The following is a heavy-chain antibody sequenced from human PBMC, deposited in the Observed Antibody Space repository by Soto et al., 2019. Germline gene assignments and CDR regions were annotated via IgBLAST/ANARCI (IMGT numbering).Heavy chain of an antibody. J-gene: IGHJ4*02. CDR3: ARRPHCSGGICYYGLDN. V-gene: IGHV1-8*01. Sequence: VSVKVSCKASGYTFTNSDINWVRQAPGQGLEWMGWMNPDSGHAAYAQKFQGRVTLTTSTSTSAVYMEMRSLGSEDTAVYYCARRPHCSGGICYYGLDNWGQGTLVTVSS. D-gene: IGHD2-15*01. CDR2: MNPDSGHA. CDR1: GYTFTNSD.